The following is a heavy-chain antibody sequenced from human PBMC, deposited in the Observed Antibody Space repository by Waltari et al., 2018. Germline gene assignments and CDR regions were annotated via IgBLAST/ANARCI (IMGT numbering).Heavy chain of an antibody. CDR2: IYYSGKT. J-gene: IGHJ4*02. Sequence: QLQLQESGPGLVKPSETLSLTCTVSGGSISSSSYYWGWIRQSPGKGLEWIGNIYYSGKTYYNPSLKSRVTISVDASENQFSLKLSSVTAADTALYYCARRAHTSGAYYFDHWGQGTLVTVSS. CDR3: ARRAHTSGAYYFDH. D-gene: IGHD6-19*01. V-gene: IGHV4-39*01. CDR1: GGSISSSSYY.